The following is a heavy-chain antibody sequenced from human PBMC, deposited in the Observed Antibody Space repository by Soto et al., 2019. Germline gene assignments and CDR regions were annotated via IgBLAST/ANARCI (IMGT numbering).Heavy chain of an antibody. D-gene: IGHD3-22*01. V-gene: IGHV4-30-4*01. CDR1: GGSISSGDYY. J-gene: IGHJ4*02. Sequence: QVQLQESGPGLVKPSQTLSLTCTVSGGSISSGDYYWSWIRQPPGKGLEWIGYIYYSGSTYYNPSLKSRVTISVDTSKTQFSLKLSSVTAADTAVYYCARGGGYYDSSGYFFYFDYWGQGTLVTVSS. CDR3: ARGGGYYDSSGYFFYFDY. CDR2: IYYSGST.